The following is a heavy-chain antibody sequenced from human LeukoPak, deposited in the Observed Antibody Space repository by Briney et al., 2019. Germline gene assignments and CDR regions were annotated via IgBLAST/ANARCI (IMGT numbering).Heavy chain of an antibody. Sequence: RPGGSLRLSCAASGFIFDDYGMSWVRQAPGKGLEWVSGINWNGGSTGYADSVKGRFTISRDNAKNSLYLQMNSLRAEDTALYYCAKDRGSGYNWNDVLDYWGQGTLVTVSS. V-gene: IGHV3-20*04. CDR3: AKDRGSGYNWNDVLDY. CDR2: INWNGGST. CDR1: GFIFDDYG. D-gene: IGHD1-20*01. J-gene: IGHJ4*02.